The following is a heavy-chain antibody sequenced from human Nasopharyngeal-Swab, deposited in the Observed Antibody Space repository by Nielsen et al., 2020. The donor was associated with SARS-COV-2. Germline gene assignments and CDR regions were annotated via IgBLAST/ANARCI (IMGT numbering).Heavy chain of an antibody. CDR1: GGSFSGYS. CDR3: ARLLTIFGVVSAAIDY. V-gene: IGHV4-34*01. D-gene: IGHD3-3*01. Sequence: SQTLSFTCAVYGGSFSGYSWNWIRQPPGMGLEWLGEINHSANTNYNPSLKSRVTISVDTSKNQFSLKLTSVTAADTAVYYCARLLTIFGVVSAAIDYWGQGTLVTVSS. CDR2: INHSANT. J-gene: IGHJ4*02.